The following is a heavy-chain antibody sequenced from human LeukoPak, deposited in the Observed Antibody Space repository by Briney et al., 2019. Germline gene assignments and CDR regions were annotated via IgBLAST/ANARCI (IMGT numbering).Heavy chain of an antibody. CDR2: IYYRGST. J-gene: IGHJ4*02. Sequence: PSETLSLTCTVCSGSISSSNYYWGWIRQPPGKGLEWNGSIYYRGSTYYNPSLKSRVAISVDTSKIQCSLKLSSVTAADTAVYYCVGAANYYDSSGYYYRADFDYWGQGTLVTVSA. D-gene: IGHD3-22*01. CDR3: VGAANYYDSSGYYYRADFDY. V-gene: IGHV4-39*01. CDR1: SGSISSSNYY.